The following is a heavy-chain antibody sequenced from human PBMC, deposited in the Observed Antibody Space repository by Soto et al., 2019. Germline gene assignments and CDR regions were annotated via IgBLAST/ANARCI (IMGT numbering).Heavy chain of an antibody. D-gene: IGHD3-3*01. CDR2: ISGSGGST. Sequence: EVHLLDSGGDLVQPGGSLRLSCAASGFTFSNYVMSWVRQAPGKGLEWVSAISGSGGSTYSADSVKGRFTVSRDNSKNTLYLQMDSLRAEDTAVYSCAKGNNLEWFLSPIAYWGQGTLVTVSS. J-gene: IGHJ4*02. V-gene: IGHV3-23*01. CDR1: GFTFSNYV. CDR3: AKGNNLEWFLSPIAY.